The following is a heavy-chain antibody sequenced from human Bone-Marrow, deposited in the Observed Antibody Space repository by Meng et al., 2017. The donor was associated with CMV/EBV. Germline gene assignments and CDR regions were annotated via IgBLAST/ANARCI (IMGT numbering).Heavy chain of an antibody. Sequence: GGSLRLSCAASGFTFSSYAMHWVRQAPGKGLEWVAVISYDGSNKYYADSVKGRFTISRDNSKNTLYLQMNSLRAEDTAVYYCAREYSGSYPYYYYGMDVWGQGTTVTGSS. V-gene: IGHV3-30*04. CDR3: AREYSGSYPYYYYGMDV. CDR2: ISYDGSNK. J-gene: IGHJ6*02. CDR1: GFTFSSYA. D-gene: IGHD1-26*01.